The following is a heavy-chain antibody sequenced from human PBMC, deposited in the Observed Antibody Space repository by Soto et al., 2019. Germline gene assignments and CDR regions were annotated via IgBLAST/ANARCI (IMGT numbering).Heavy chain of an antibody. CDR1: GASITSHSW. Sequence: SETLSLTCAVSGASITSHSWWSWVRQPPGKGLEWIGEVYHTGRTNYNSSLESRVTLSVDQSKNQLSLTLNSVTAADTAVYFCARIWPDGNCPPDYFDPWGRGTLVTVSS. D-gene: IGHD4-17*01. CDR3: ARIWPDGNCPPDYFDP. CDR2: VYHTGRT. V-gene: IGHV4-4*02. J-gene: IGHJ4*02.